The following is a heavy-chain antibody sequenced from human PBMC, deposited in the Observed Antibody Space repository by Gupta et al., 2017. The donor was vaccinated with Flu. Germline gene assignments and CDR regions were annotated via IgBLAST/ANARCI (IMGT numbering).Heavy chain of an antibody. Sequence: EVQLVQSGAEVKKPGESLKISCKASGFTLSNYWIDWVRQMPGKGLEWMGLIYPDDSETRYSPSFQGQVTISADKSINTVYLQWSSLKASDTAIYYCARRYGTGASDYWGQGTLVTVSS. V-gene: IGHV5-51*01. CDR3: ARRYGTGASDY. J-gene: IGHJ4*02. D-gene: IGHD7-27*01. CDR1: GFTLSNYW. CDR2: IYPDDSET.